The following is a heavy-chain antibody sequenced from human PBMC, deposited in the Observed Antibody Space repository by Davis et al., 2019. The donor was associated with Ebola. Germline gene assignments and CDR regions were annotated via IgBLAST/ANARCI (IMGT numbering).Heavy chain of an antibody. J-gene: IGHJ6*02. CDR2: IYPADSET. V-gene: IGHV5-51*01. CDR3: ARLRESARRNYYSAMDV. CDR1: GYSFPNNW. Sequence: GESLKISCKGSGYSFPNNWIGWVRQMPGKGLEWMGIIYPADSETRHSPSFLGQVSFSADKSTNTAYLQWSSLKPSDTAIYFCARLRESARRNYYSAMDVWGQGTTVTVSS. D-gene: IGHD6-6*01.